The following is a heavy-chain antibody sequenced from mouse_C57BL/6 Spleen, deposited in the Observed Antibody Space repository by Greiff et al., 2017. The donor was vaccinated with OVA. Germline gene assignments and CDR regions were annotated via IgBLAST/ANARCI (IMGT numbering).Heavy chain of an antibody. CDR2: INTNNGGT. D-gene: IGHD1-1*01. J-gene: IGHJ4*01. CDR1: GYTFTDYY. V-gene: IGHV1-26*01. CDR3: ARFITTVPMDY. Sequence: EVQLQQSGPELVKPGASVKISCKASGYTFTDYYMNWVKQSHGKSLEWIGDINTNNGGTSYNQKFKGKATLTVDKSSSTAYMELRSLTSEDSAVYYCARFITTVPMDYWGQGTSVTVSS.